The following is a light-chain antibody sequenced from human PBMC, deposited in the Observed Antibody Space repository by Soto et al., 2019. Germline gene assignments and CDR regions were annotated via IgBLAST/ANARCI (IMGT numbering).Light chain of an antibody. CDR2: LGS. J-gene: IGKJ5*01. CDR3: QQALQTPT. CDR1: QSLLHINGYNN. Sequence: EIVMPQYPLSLPFTPGEPASSSCWSSQSLLHINGYNNLAWYLQKPGQSTQLLIYLGSNRNCVVPARCSGSESVTAFTLKISRVEAEDVGVYYCQQALQTPTFGSGTRMEMK. V-gene: IGKV2-28*01.